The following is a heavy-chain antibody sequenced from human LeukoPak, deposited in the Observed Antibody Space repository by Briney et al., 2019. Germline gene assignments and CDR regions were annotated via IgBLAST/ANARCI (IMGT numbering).Heavy chain of an antibody. J-gene: IGHJ4*02. D-gene: IGHD6-25*01. CDR3: ARAPSARLYYFDY. V-gene: IGHV3-7*01. CDR2: IKQDGSET. Sequence: GGSLRLSCAASGFTFTNNFMSWVRQVPGKGLEWVANIKQDGSETTYADSVRGRFTISRDNAKNSLYLQMNSLRAEDTAVYYCARAPSARLYYFDYWGQGTLVTASS. CDR1: GFTFTNNF.